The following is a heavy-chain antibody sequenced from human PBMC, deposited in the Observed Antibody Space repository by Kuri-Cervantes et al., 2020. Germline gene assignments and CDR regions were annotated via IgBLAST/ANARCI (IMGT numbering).Heavy chain of an antibody. V-gene: IGHV3-30*18. D-gene: IGHD6-19*01. CDR1: GFTFSSYG. CDR3: GKDRIAVAGPIDY. CDR2: ISYDGSNK. Sequence: GGSLRLSCAASGFTFSSYGMHWVRQAPGKGLEWVAVISYDGSNKYYADSVKGRFTISRDNSKNTLYLQMNSLRAEDTAVYYCGKDRIAVAGPIDYWGQGTLVTVSS. J-gene: IGHJ4*02.